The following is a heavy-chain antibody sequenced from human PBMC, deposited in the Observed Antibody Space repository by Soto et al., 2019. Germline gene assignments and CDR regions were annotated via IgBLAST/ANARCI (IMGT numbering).Heavy chain of an antibody. D-gene: IGHD2-2*01. CDR2: ISYDGSNK. Sequence: QVQLVESGGGVVQPGRSLRLSCAASGFTFSSYGMHWVRQAPGKGLEWVAVISYDGSNKYYADSVKGRFTISRDNSKNTLYLQMNSLRAEDTAVYYCAKEGLGVVVVPAAGYNWFDPWGQGTLVTVSS. CDR3: AKEGLGVVVVPAAGYNWFDP. V-gene: IGHV3-30*18. J-gene: IGHJ5*02. CDR1: GFTFSSYG.